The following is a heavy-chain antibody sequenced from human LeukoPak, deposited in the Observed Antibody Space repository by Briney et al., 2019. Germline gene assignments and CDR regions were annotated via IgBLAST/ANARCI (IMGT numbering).Heavy chain of an antibody. CDR3: ARRVAAAQRRDYYYYMDV. CDR1: GYTFTSYD. V-gene: IGHV1-8*03. CDR2: MNPNSGNT. D-gene: IGHD6-13*01. Sequence: VSVTVSCKASGYTFTSYDINWVRQATGQGLEWMGWMNPNSGNTGYAQKFQGRVTITRNTSISTAYMELSSLRSEDTAVYYCARRVAAAQRRDYYYYMDVWGKGTTVTVSS. J-gene: IGHJ6*03.